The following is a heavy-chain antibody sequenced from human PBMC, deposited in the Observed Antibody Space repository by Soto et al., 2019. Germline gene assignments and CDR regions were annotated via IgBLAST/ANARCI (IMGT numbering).Heavy chain of an antibody. CDR3: VRDLSKSPDYFEA. D-gene: IGHD3-3*02. CDR2: IYYSVRT. Sequence: SETLSLTCIISGGSISSDDYYCSWILHPPGGGLEWIGYIYYSVRTHYNPSLESRLTISIDTSKDKFSLNLNSVAAADTAVYYCVRDLSKSPDYFEAWGQGAMVTVSS. J-gene: IGHJ4*02. CDR1: GGSISSDDYY. V-gene: IGHV4-30-4*01.